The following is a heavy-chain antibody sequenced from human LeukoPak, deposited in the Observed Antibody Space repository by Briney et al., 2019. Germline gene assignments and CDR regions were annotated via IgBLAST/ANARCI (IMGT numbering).Heavy chain of an antibody. CDR3: AKGPRWELPPLDNWYFDL. CDR1: GFTFSSYA. Sequence: GGSLRLSCAASGFTFSSYAMSWVRQAPGKGLEWVSAISGSGGSTYYADSVKGRFTISRDNSKNTLYLQMNSLRAEDTAVYYCAKGPRWELPPLDNWYFDLWGRGTLVTVSS. D-gene: IGHD1-26*01. CDR2: ISGSGGST. V-gene: IGHV3-23*01. J-gene: IGHJ2*01.